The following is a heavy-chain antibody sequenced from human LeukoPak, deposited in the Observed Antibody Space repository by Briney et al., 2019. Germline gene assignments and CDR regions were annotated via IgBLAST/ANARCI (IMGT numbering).Heavy chain of an antibody. Sequence: GSLRLSCAASGFTFSSYWMHWVRQAPGKGLVWVSRINTDGSSTSYADSVKGRFTISRDNAKNSLYLQMNSLRAEDTAVYYCARSTTVRLNWFDPWGQGTLVTVSS. D-gene: IGHD4-17*01. CDR1: GFTFSSYW. V-gene: IGHV3-74*01. CDR3: ARSTTVRLNWFDP. J-gene: IGHJ5*02. CDR2: INTDGSST.